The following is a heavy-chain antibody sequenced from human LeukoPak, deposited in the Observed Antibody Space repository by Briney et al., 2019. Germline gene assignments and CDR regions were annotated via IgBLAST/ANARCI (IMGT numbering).Heavy chain of an antibody. V-gene: IGHV1-2*02. CDR1: GYTFTGYY. Sequence: ASVKVSCKASGYTFTGYYMHWVRQAPGQGLEWMGWINPNSGGTNYAQKFQGRVTMTRDMSTSTVYMDLSSLRSEDTAVYYCARYGHSPYFDDWGQGTLVTVSS. CDR3: ARYGHSPYFDD. CDR2: INPNSGGT. D-gene: IGHD4-17*01. J-gene: IGHJ4*02.